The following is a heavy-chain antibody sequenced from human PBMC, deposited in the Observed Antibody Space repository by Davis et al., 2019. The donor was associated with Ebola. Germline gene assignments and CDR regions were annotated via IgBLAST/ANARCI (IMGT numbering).Heavy chain of an antibody. CDR1: GLTFSDAW. Sequence: GESLKISCGASGLTFSDAWVGWARQAPGKGLEWLGRIKSKIDGGTTDYAEPVKGRFPISRDDSLNTVFLQMNSLRTEDTAMYYCNTARGVVVRPLFASWGQGTLVTVSS. D-gene: IGHD2-2*01. CDR2: IKSKIDGGTT. V-gene: IGHV3-15*01. J-gene: IGHJ4*02. CDR3: NTARGVVVRPLFAS.